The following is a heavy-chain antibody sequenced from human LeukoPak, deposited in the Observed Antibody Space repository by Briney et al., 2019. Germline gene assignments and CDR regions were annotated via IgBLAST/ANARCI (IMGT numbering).Heavy chain of an antibody. J-gene: IGHJ4*02. CDR3: ATELRGPWRNYFDY. CDR1: GFTFRDRW. V-gene: IGHV3-7*01. CDR2: IEGQGSEK. Sequence: GGSLRLSCAVSGFTFRDRWMSWVRQAPGKGLEWVANIEGQGSEKYYVDSVKGRFSISRDNAKNSLYLEMSSLRVEDTALHYCATELRGPWRNYFDYWGQGTLVTVSS. D-gene: IGHD5-24*01.